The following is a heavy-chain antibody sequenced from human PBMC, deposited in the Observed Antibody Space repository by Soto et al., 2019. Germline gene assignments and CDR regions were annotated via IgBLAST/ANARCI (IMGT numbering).Heavy chain of an antibody. Sequence: AASVKVSCKASGGTFSSYAISWVRQAPGQGLEWMGGIIPIFGTANYAQKFQGRVTITADESTSTAYMELSSLRSEDTAVYYCARDPDIVVVPAAHERYYYYYGMDVWGQGTTVTVSS. CDR3: ARDPDIVVVPAAHERYYYYYGMDV. CDR1: GGTFSSYA. V-gene: IGHV1-69*13. D-gene: IGHD2-2*01. J-gene: IGHJ6*02. CDR2: IIPIFGTA.